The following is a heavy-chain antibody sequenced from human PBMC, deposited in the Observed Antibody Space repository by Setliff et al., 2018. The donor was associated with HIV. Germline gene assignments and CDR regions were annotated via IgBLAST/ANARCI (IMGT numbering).Heavy chain of an antibody. D-gene: IGHD2-8*01. Sequence: PGGSLRLSCAASGFTFSSYSMNWVRQAPGKGLEWVSSISSSSSYIYYADSVKGRFTISRDNAKNSLYLQMNSLRAEDTAVYYCASGSGYCRNGDCYVGVHKNPDKYYFDYWGQGTLVTVSS. CDR2: ISSSSSYI. CDR1: GFTFSSYS. J-gene: IGHJ4*02. CDR3: ASGSGYCRNGDCYVGVHKNPDKYYFDY. V-gene: IGHV3-21*01.